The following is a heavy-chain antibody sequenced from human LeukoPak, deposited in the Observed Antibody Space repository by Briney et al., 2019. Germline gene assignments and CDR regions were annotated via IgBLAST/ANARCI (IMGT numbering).Heavy chain of an antibody. CDR1: GYTFTGYY. D-gene: IGHD1-14*01. J-gene: IGHJ3*02. Sequence: ASVKVSCKASGYTFTGYYMHWVRQAPGRGLEWMGWINPNSGGTNYAQKFQGRVTMTRDTSISTAYMELSRLRSDDTAVYYCARTKKGMRGAFDIWGQGTMVTVSS. CDR2: INPNSGGT. V-gene: IGHV1-2*02. CDR3: ARTKKGMRGAFDI.